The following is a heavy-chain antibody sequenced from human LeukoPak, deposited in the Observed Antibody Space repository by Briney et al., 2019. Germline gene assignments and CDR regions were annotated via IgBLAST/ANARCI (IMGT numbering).Heavy chain of an antibody. Sequence: GGSLRLSCAASGFTFSSFAMTWARQAPAKGLEWVSSIGSGGGNIYYADSVKGRFTISRDNSKNTLYLQMNSLRAEDTAVYYCAKVAYGSGSPHPKGSRWFGPWGQGTLVTVSS. D-gene: IGHD3-10*01. CDR1: GFTFSSFA. J-gene: IGHJ5*02. V-gene: IGHV3-23*01. CDR2: IGSGGGNI. CDR3: AKVAYGSGSPHPKGSRWFGP.